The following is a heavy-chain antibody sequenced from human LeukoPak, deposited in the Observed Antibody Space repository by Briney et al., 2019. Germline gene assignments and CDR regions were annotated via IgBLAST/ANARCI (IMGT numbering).Heavy chain of an antibody. D-gene: IGHD4-17*01. Sequence: PGGSLRLSCAASGFTFSSYAMSWVRQAPGKGLEWVSAISGSGGSTYYADSVKGRFTISRDSSKNTLYLQMNSLRAEDTAVYYCAKYYGDYIRYFDYWGQGALVTVSS. J-gene: IGHJ4*02. CDR3: AKYYGDYIRYFDY. V-gene: IGHV3-23*01. CDR1: GFTFSSYA. CDR2: ISGSGGST.